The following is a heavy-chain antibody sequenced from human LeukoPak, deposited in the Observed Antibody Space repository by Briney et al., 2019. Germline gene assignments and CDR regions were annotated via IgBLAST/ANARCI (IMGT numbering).Heavy chain of an antibody. D-gene: IGHD3-10*01. J-gene: IGHJ6*02. Sequence: PGGSLRLSCAASRFTFSSYGMYWVRQAPGKGLEWVAVKSYDGAKIYYAESVKGRFIISRDNSENTLYLQMNSLRAEDTPVDYCAREPHAWGSYYNTYYFYGMDAWGQGTTVTVSS. CDR3: AREPHAWGSYYNTYYFYGMDA. V-gene: IGHV3-30*03. CDR1: RFTFSSYG. CDR2: KSYDGAKI.